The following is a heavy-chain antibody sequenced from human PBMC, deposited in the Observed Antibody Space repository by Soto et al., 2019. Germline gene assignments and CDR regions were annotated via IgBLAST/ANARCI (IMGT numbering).Heavy chain of an antibody. D-gene: IGHD3-22*01. V-gene: IGHV1-18*01. CDR2: ISAYNGNT. CDR1: GYTFTSYG. J-gene: IGHJ6*02. Sequence: ASVKVSCKASGYTFTSYGISWVRQAPGQGLEWMGWISAYNGNTNYAQKLQGRVTMTTDTSTSTAYMELRSLRSDDTAVYYCARENLKPSSGYYYYYGMDVWGQGTTVTVSS. CDR3: ARENLKPSSGYYYYYGMDV.